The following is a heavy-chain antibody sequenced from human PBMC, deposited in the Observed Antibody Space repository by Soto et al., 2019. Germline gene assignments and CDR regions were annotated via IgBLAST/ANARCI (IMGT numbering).Heavy chain of an antibody. CDR3: TRDSPPSSGATDY. Sequence: SETLSLTCAVSGDSISSNKWWSWVRQPPGKGLEWIGEIYHSGSTNYNPSLKSRVTISVDKSKNQFSLEVSSVTAADTAVYYCTRDSPPSSGATDYWGQGTLVT. D-gene: IGHD3-22*01. J-gene: IGHJ4*02. CDR1: GDSISSNKW. CDR2: IYHSGST. V-gene: IGHV4-4*02.